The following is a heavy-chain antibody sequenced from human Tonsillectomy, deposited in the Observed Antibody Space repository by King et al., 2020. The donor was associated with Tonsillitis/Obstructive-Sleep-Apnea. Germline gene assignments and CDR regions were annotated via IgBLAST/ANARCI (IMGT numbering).Heavy chain of an antibody. CDR3: ARVCSVGVPAALCY. J-gene: IGHJ4*02. CDR2: IYYSGST. V-gene: IGHV4-59*01. D-gene: IGHD2-2*01. CDR1: GGSISSYY. Sequence: VQLQESGPGLVKPSETLSLTCTVSGGSISSYYWSWIRPPPGKGLEWIGYIYYSGSTNYNPSLKSRVTISVDTSKNQFSLKLSSVTAADTAVYYCARVCSVGVPAALCYWGQGTLVTVSS.